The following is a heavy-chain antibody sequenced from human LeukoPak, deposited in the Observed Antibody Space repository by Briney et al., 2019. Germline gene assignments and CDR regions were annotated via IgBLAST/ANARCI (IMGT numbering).Heavy chain of an antibody. CDR1: GYSFTSYW. Sequence: GESLKISCKGSGYSFTSYWIGWVREMPGKGLEGRGIIYPCVSDTRYTLSFQAHVTICGHMSTSTAHQVWRSPSASDPSIYCCAVAGTSAFDIWGQGTMVTVSS. CDR2: IYPCVSDT. D-gene: IGHD6-19*01. J-gene: IGHJ3*02. CDR3: AVAGTSAFDI. V-gene: IGHV5-51*01.